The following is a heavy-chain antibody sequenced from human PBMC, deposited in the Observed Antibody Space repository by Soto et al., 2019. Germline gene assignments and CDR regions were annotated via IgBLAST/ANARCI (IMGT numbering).Heavy chain of an antibody. CDR1: GGSFSGYY. CDR3: AGLSLGGDAFDI. J-gene: IGHJ3*02. D-gene: IGHD3-3*02. CDR2: MNRSGKT. Sequence: QVQVQQWGAGLLKPSETLSLTCVVYGGSFSGYYWSWIRQPPGKGLEWIGEMNRSGKTNYRPSLKSRVTISLDKSKNHFSLKLTSVTAADTAVYYCAGLSLGGDAFDIWGQGTMVAVSS. V-gene: IGHV4-34*01.